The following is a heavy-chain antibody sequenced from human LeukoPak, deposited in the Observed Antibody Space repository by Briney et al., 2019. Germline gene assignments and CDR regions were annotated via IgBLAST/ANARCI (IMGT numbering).Heavy chain of an antibody. CDR1: GFTFSTYG. J-gene: IGHJ4*02. CDR3: AKLREWELPDLFDY. CDR2: ISGSGGSR. Sequence: GGSLRLSCAASGFTFSTYGMSWVRQAPGKGLEWVSGISGSGGSRFYTDSVKGRFTISGDNSKNTLYLQMNSLRAEDTAVYYCAKLREWELPDLFDYWGQGTLVTVSS. V-gene: IGHV3-23*01. D-gene: IGHD1-26*01.